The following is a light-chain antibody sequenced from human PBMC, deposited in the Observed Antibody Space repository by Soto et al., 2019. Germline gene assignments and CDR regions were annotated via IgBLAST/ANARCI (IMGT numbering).Light chain of an antibody. Sequence: QSALTQPASVSGSPGQSITISCTGTSSDVGGYDYVSWYQQLPGKAPKLLIYDVNNRPSGVSNRFSGPKSGNTASLTISGLQAEDEADYYCSSYTDSSTFVFGTGTKLTVL. CDR1: SSDVGGYDY. CDR2: DVN. J-gene: IGLJ1*01. CDR3: SSYTDSSTFV. V-gene: IGLV2-14*01.